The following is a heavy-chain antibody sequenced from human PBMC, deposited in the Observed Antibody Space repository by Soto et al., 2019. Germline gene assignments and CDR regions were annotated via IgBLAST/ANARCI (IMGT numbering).Heavy chain of an antibody. CDR3: ARNGYSASYFAY. CDR1: GGTFDSYA. D-gene: IGHD5-12*01. J-gene: IGHJ4*02. CDR2: IVPCIRKA. Sequence: QVQLVQSGAEVKKPGSSVKVSCKASGGTFDSYAISWVRQAPGQGLEWMGGIVPCIRKANYAQKFQGRVTITADESTYTAYMELSSLRSEDTDVYYCARNGYSASYFAYWGQGTLVTVSS. V-gene: IGHV1-69*01.